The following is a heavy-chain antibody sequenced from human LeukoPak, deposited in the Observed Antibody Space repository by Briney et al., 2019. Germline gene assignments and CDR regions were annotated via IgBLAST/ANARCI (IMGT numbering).Heavy chain of an antibody. Sequence: GGSLRLSCAASGFSFSSCAMGWVRQAPGKGPDWVSSISGGADSTYYADSVKGRFTISRDNSKNTLYLQINSLRVEDTAIYYCVXARXYSGHDPVGDYWGQGALVTVSS. CDR2: ISGGADST. V-gene: IGHV3-23*01. CDR3: VXARXYSGHDPVGDY. CDR1: GFSFSSCA. J-gene: IGHJ4*02. D-gene: IGHD5-12*01.